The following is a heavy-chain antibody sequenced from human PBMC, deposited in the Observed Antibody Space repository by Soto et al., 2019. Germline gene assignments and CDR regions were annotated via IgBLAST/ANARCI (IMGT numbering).Heavy chain of an antibody. CDR3: ARGPSGSGYYYGMDV. Sequence: QVQLVQSGAEVKKPGASVKVSCKASGYTFTSYDINWVRQATGQGLEWMGWMNPNSGNTGYAQKFQGRVNMTRNTSISTAYMELGSLRSEGTAVYYCARGPSGSGYYYGMDVWGQGTTVTVSS. J-gene: IGHJ6*02. CDR2: MNPNSGNT. D-gene: IGHD3-3*01. CDR1: GYTFTSYD. V-gene: IGHV1-8*01.